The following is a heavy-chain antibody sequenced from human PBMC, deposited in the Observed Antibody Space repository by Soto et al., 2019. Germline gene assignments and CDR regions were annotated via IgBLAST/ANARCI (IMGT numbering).Heavy chain of an antibody. CDR3: ARHHPGTTTVTTNWFDP. CDR2: IYYSGST. V-gene: IGHV4-39*01. CDR1: GGSISSSSYY. J-gene: IGHJ5*02. D-gene: IGHD4-4*01. Sequence: SETLSLTSTVSGGSISSSSYYWGWLRQPPGKGLEWIGSIYYSGSTYYNPSLKSRVTISVDTSKNQFSLKLSSVTAADTAVYYCARHHPGTTTVTTNWFDPWGQGTLVTVSS.